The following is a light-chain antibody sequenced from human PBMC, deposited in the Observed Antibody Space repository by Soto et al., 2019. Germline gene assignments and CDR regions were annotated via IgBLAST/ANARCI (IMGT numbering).Light chain of an antibody. CDR3: QKYGSSPPWT. CDR1: QSVSYSY. J-gene: IGKJ1*01. CDR2: GAS. Sequence: EIVLTQSPGTLSLSPGERATLSCRASQSVSYSYLAWFQQTPGQAPRLLIYGASSRATGIPDRFSGSGSGTDFTLTISRLEPEDFAVYYFQKYGSSPPWTFGQGTKVEIK. V-gene: IGKV3-20*01.